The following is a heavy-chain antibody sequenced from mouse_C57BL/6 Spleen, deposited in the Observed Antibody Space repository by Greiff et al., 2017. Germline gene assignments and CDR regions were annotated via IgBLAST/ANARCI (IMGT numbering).Heavy chain of an antibody. CDR3: AKKGDYDAHFAY. CDR2: IWRGGST. V-gene: IGHV2-5*01. D-gene: IGHD2-4*01. J-gene: IGHJ3*01. CDR1: GFSLTSYG. Sequence: QVQLKESGPGLVQPSQSLSITCTVSGFSLTSYGVHWVRQSPGKGLEWLGVIWRGGSTDYNAAFMSRLSITKDNSKGQVFFKMNSLQADATAIYYGAKKGDYDAHFAYWGQGTLVTVSA.